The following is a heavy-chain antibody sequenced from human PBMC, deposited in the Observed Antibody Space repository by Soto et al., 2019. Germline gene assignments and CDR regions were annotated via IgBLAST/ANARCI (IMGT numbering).Heavy chain of an antibody. CDR3: ARARLSKMGIDY. D-gene: IGHD1-26*01. J-gene: IGHJ4*02. CDR1: GFTFSSYS. CDR2: ISSSSSYI. V-gene: IGHV3-21*01. Sequence: GGSLRLSCAASGFTFSSYSMNWVRQAPGKGLEWVSSISSSSSYIYYADSVKGRFTISRDNAKNSLYLQMNSLRAEDTAGYYCARARLSKMGIDYWGQGTLVTVS.